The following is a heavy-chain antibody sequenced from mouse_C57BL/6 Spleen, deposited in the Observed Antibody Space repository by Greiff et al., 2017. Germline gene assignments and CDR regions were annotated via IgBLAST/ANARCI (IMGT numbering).Heavy chain of an antibody. CDR2: INYDGSST. CDR3: ARAPYSNYGYFDV. V-gene: IGHV5-16*01. J-gene: IGHJ1*03. CDR1: GFTFSDYY. Sequence: EVKLMESEGGLVQPGSSMKLSCTASGFTFSDYYMAWVRQVPEKGLEWVANINYDGSSTYYLDSLKSRFILSRDNAKNILYLQMSSLKSEDRSTYYCARAPYSNYGYFDVWGTGPTVTVSS. D-gene: IGHD2-5*01.